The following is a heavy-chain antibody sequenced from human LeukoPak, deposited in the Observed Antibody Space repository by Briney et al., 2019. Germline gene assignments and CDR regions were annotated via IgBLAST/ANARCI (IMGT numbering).Heavy chain of an antibody. CDR2: IYPDDSDT. CDR3: ARLSSTSQPFDP. D-gene: IGHD2-2*01. CDR1: GYSFASYW. Sequence: GESLKISCKGSGYSFASYWIAWVRQMPGKGLGWMGIIYPDDSDTRYSPSFQGQVTISADKSISTAYLQWSGLKASDAAVYYCARLSSTSQPFDPWGQGTLVTVSS. V-gene: IGHV5-51*01. J-gene: IGHJ5*02.